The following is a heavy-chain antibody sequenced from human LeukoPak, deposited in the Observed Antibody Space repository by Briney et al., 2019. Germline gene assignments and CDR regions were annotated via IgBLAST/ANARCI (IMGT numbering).Heavy chain of an antibody. CDR2: NTHSGIA. Sequence: SEALSLTCAVYGGSFSGYYWSWIRQPPGKGLHQIGENTHSGIANYNPSLKSRVTISVETSKNQFSLKLSSVTDAATAVYYCARAGERQLGRVRYGMDVWGKGTTVTVSS. D-gene: IGHD6-13*01. CDR3: ARAGERQLGRVRYGMDV. CDR1: GGSFSGYY. J-gene: IGHJ6*04. V-gene: IGHV4-34*01.